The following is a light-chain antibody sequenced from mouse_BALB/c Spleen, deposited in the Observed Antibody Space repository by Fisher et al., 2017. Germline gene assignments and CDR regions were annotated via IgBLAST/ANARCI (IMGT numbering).Light chain of an antibody. J-gene: IGKJ5*01. CDR3: QQRSSYPLT. CDR1: SSVSY. V-gene: IGKV4-57*01. CDR2: STS. Sequence: IVLTQTTAIMSASPGEKVTMTCSASSSVSYMHWYQQKPGTSPKLWIYSTSNLASGVPARFSGSGSGTSYSLTISRMEAEDAATYYCQQRSSYPLTFGAGTKLALK.